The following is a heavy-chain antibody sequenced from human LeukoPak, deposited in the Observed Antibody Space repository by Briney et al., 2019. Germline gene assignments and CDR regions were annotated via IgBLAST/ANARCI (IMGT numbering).Heavy chain of an antibody. V-gene: IGHV1-18*01. CDR2: ISAYNGNT. J-gene: IGHJ4*02. CDR3: ARDSYDFWSGPPGY. Sequence: ASVKVSCKASGYTFTSYGISWVRQAPGQGLEWMGWISAYNGNTNYAQKLQGRVTMTTDTSTSTAYMELRSLRSDDTAVYYCARDSYDFWSGPPGYWGQGTLVTVSS. D-gene: IGHD3-3*01. CDR1: GYTFTSYG.